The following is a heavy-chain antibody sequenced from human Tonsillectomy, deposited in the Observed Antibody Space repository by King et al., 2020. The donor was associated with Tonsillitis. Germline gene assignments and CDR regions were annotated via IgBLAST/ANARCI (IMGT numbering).Heavy chain of an antibody. V-gene: IGHV3-23*04. D-gene: IGHD1-7*01. CDR2: IIGRDTRT. J-gene: IGHJ4*02. CDR1: GFTFSTYA. CDR3: VQESPYRWNYRFYYCDY. Sequence: VQLVESGGGLVQPGGSLRLSCEASGFTFSTYAMSWVRQSPGKRPEWVSAIIGRDTRTFYADFVKGRFTLSRDDSKNTVSLQMSSLRAWDTAVYSCVQESPYRWNYRFYYCDYWGQGTLVTVSS.